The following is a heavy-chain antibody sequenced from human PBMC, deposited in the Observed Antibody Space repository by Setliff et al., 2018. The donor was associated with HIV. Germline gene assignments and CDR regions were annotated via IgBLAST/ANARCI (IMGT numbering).Heavy chain of an antibody. J-gene: IGHJ3*02. CDR3: ARRGRQQSDAFDI. CDR2: IWTSGST. V-gene: IGHV4-61*02. CDR1: GGSISSGSYY. D-gene: IGHD6-13*01. Sequence: SETLSLTCTVSGGSISSGSYYWSWIRQPAGKGLEWIGRIWTSGSTNYNPSLKSRVTISVDTSKNQFSLKLSSVTAADTAVYYCARRGRQQSDAFDIWGQGTMVTVSS.